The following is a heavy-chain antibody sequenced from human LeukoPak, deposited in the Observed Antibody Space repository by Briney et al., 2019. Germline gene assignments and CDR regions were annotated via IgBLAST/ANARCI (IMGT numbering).Heavy chain of an antibody. CDR2: IRSKAYGGTT. J-gene: IGHJ4*02. CDR1: GFTFGDYA. D-gene: IGHD2-21*01. Sequence: GGSLRLSCTASGFTFGDYAMSWVRQAPGKGLEWVGFIRSKAYGGTTEYAASVKGRFTISRDDSKSIAYLQMNSLKTEDTAVYYCTRDNSYSDYRGQGTLVTVSS. CDR3: TRDNSYSDY. V-gene: IGHV3-49*04.